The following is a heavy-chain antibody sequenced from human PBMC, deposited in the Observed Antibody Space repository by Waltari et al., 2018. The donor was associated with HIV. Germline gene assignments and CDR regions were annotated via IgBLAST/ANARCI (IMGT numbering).Heavy chain of an antibody. Sequence: QVQLQESGPGLVKPSQTLSLTCTVSGGSISSGSYYWSWIRQPAGKGLEWIGRIYTSGSTNYNPAPKSRVTISVDTSKNQFSLKLSSVTAADTAVYYCASRARLGLRFSWGQGTLVTVSS. D-gene: IGHD3-3*01. V-gene: IGHV4-61*02. CDR1: GGSISSGSYY. CDR3: ASRARLGLRFS. CDR2: IYTSGST. J-gene: IGHJ5*02.